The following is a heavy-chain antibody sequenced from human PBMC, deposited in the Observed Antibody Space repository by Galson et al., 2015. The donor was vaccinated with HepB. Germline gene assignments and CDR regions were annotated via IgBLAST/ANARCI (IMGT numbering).Heavy chain of an antibody. CDR3: ASPFCIGGNCYPLWY. Sequence: LRLSCAVSGFTVSKSYVSWVRQAPGQGLEWLSVIYSGGHAFYADSVQGRFTISRDTSKNTVYLQMRSLRAEDTAVYYCASPFCIGGNCYPLWYWGQGTLVTVSS. J-gene: IGHJ4*02. V-gene: IGHV3-53*01. CDR2: IYSGGHA. CDR1: GFTVSKSY. D-gene: IGHD2-15*01.